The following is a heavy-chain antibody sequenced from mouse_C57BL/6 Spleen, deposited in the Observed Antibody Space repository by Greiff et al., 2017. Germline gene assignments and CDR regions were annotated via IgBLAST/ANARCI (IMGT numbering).Heavy chain of an antibody. Sequence: QVQLKQPGAELVKPGASVKLSCKASGYTFTSYWMQWVKQRPGQGLEWIGEIDPSDSYTNYNQKFKGKATLTVDTSSSTAYMQLSSLTSEDSAVYYCARSGITTVVAHFDYWGQGTTLTVSS. V-gene: IGHV1-50*01. J-gene: IGHJ2*01. CDR1: GYTFTSYW. CDR3: ARSGITTVVAHFDY. CDR2: IDPSDSYT. D-gene: IGHD1-1*01.